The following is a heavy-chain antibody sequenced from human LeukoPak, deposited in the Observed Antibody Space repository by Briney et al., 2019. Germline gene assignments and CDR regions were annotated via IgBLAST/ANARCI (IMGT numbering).Heavy chain of an antibody. CDR2: IYYSGST. CDR3: ASENGSYSYFDY. J-gene: IGHJ4*02. CDR1: GGSISSYY. D-gene: IGHD1-26*01. V-gene: IGHV4-59*01. Sequence: TSGTLSLTCTVSGGSISSYYWSWIRQPPGKGLEWIGYIYYSGSTNYNPSLKSRVTISVDTSKNQFSLKLSSVTAADTAAYYCASENGSYSYFDYWGQGTLVTVSS.